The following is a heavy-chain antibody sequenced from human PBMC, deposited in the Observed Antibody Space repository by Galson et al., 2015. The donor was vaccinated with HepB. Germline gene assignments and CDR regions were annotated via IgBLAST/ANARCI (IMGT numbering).Heavy chain of an antibody. D-gene: IGHD4-17*01. CDR1: GFTFSSYG. CDR3: AKDQGENYGDYLEYFDY. J-gene: IGHJ4*02. Sequence: SLRLSCAASGFTFSSYGMHWVRQAPGKGLEWVAFIRYDGSNKYYADSVKGRFTISRDNSKNTLYLQMNSLRAEDTAVYYCAKDQGENYGDYLEYFDYWGQGTLVTVSS. CDR2: IRYDGSNK. V-gene: IGHV3-30*02.